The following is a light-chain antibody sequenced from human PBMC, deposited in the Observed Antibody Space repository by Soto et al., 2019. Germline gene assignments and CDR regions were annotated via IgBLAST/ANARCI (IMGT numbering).Light chain of an antibody. V-gene: IGKV3-20*01. CDR1: QSVSSSY. CDR3: QQYVSSPWT. J-gene: IGKJ1*01. CDR2: GAS. Sequence: EIVLTQSPGTLSLSPGERATLSRRASQSVSSSYLAWYQQKPGQAPRLLIYGASSRATGIPDRFSGSGSGTDFTLTISRLEPEDVAVYYCQQYVSSPWTFGQGTKVDI.